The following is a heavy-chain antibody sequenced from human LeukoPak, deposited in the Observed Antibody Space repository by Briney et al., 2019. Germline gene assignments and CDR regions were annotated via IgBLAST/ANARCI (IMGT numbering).Heavy chain of an antibody. V-gene: IGHV3-30*18. D-gene: IGHD3-3*01. CDR1: GFTFSSYG. CDR3: AKDFFPLQTYYYFYMDV. Sequence: PGGSLRLSCAASGFTFSSYGMHWVRQAPGKGLEWVAVISYDGSNKYYADSVKGRFTISRDNSKNTLYLQMNSLKAEDTAVYYCAKDFFPLQTYYYFYMDVWGRGNTVTVS. J-gene: IGHJ6*03. CDR2: ISYDGSNK.